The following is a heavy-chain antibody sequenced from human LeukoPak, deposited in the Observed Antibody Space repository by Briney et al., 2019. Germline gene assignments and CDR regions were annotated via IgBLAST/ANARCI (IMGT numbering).Heavy chain of an antibody. Sequence: SETLSLTCTVSGGSISNSFWSWIRQSPGKGLEWIAYIYYTGNTKYNPSLKSRVTISVDTSKNQFSLRVSSVTAEDTAVYYCARDSGSSPTFDHWGQGILVTVSS. CDR2: IYYTGNT. J-gene: IGHJ4*02. CDR3: ARDSGSSPTFDH. CDR1: GGSISNSF. V-gene: IGHV4-59*01. D-gene: IGHD1-26*01.